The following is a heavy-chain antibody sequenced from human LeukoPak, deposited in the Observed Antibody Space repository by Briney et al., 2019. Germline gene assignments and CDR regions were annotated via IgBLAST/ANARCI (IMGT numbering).Heavy chain of an antibody. CDR2: IYPGDSDT. J-gene: IGHJ3*01. Sequence: GESLKISCKGSGYSFTSYWIGWVRQRPGKGLEWMGFIYPGDSDTRYSPSFQGQVTISADKSISTAYLQWSSPKASDTAMYYCASGIVVAPAAGAFDVWGQGTMVTVSS. CDR3: ASGIVVAPAAGAFDV. V-gene: IGHV5-51*01. CDR1: GYSFTSYW. D-gene: IGHD2-2*01.